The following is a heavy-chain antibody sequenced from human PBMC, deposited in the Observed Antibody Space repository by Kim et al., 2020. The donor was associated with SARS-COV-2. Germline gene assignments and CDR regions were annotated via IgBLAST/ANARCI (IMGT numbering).Heavy chain of an antibody. J-gene: IGHJ3*02. CDR1: GFTFDDYT. CDR3: AKVYSGGWAPFWNPGIGAFDI. CDR2: ISWDGGST. Sequence: GGSLRLSCAASGFTFDDYTMHWVRQAPGKGLEWVSLISWDGGSTYYADSVKGRFTISRDNSKNSLYLQMNSLRTEDTALYYCAKVYSGGWAPFWNPGIGAFDIWGQGTMVTVSS. D-gene: IGHD6-19*01. V-gene: IGHV3-43*01.